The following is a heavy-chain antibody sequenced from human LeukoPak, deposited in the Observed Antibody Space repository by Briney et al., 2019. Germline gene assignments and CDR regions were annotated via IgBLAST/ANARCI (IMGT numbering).Heavy chain of an antibody. CDR1: GFTFSSYS. J-gene: IGHJ4*02. V-gene: IGHV3-74*01. D-gene: IGHD3-22*01. CDR2: INSDGSST. Sequence: GGSLRLSCAASGFTFSSYSMNWVRQAPGKGLVWVSRINSDGSSTSYADSVKGRFTISRDNAKNTLYLQMNSLRAEDTAVYYCARGGVWGYYDSSGYYQSIYFDYWGQGTLVTVSS. CDR3: ARGGVWGYYDSSGYYQSIYFDY.